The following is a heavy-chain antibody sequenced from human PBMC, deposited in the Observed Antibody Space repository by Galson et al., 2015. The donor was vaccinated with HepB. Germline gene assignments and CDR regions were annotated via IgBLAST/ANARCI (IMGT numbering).Heavy chain of an antibody. CDR2: IKQDGSEK. D-gene: IGHD2-2*02. V-gene: IGHV3-7*01. CDR3: ARGAGPAAIYWWNYGMDV. J-gene: IGHJ6*02. CDR1: GFTFSGYW. Sequence: SLRLSCAASGFTFSGYWMSWVRQAPGKGLEWVANIKQDGSEKYYGDSVKGRFTISRDNAKNSLHLQMNSLRVEDTAVYYCARGAGPAAIYWWNYGMDVWGQGTTVTVSS.